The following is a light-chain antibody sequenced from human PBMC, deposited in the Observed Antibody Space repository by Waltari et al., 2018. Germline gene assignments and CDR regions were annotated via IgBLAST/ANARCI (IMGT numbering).Light chain of an antibody. CDR3: SSYAGSSKGV. CDR2: AVS. CDR1: SSDVGNYKR. V-gene: IGLV2-23*02. Sequence: QSALTQPASVSGSPGQSITIPCTGTSSDVGNYKRVSWYQQHPGKAPKLSIYAVSKRPSGVSDRFSGSKSGDMASLTISGLQPEDEAEYFCSSYAGSSKGVFGGGTKVTVL. J-gene: IGLJ2*01.